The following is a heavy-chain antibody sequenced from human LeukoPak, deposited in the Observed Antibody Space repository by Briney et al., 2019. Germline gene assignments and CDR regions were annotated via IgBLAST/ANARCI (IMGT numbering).Heavy chain of an antibody. D-gene: IGHD3-10*01. J-gene: IGHJ3*02. CDR1: GFTFSSYA. Sequence: PGGSLRLSCAASGFTFSSYAMHWVRQAPGKGLEWVAVISYDGSNKYYADSVKGRFTISRDNSKNTLYLQMNSLRAEDTAVYYCARSFGALAFDIWGQGTMVTASS. CDR2: ISYDGSNK. V-gene: IGHV3-30-3*01. CDR3: ARSFGALAFDI.